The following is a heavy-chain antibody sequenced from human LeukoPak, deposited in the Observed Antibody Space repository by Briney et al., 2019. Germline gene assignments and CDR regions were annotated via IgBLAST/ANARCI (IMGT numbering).Heavy chain of an antibody. D-gene: IGHD3-22*01. CDR2: ISAYNGNT. CDR3: ARESMNYYDSSGGDY. CDR1: GYTFTSYG. Sequence: GASVKVSCKASGYTFTSYGISWVRQAPGQGLEWMGWISAYNGNTNYAQKLQGRVTMTTDTSTSTAYMELRSLRSDDTAVYYCARESMNYYDSSGGDYWGQGTLVTVSS. J-gene: IGHJ4*02. V-gene: IGHV1-18*01.